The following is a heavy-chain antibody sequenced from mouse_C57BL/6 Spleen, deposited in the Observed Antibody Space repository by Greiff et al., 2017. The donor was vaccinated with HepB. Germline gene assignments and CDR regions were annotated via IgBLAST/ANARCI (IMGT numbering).Heavy chain of an antibody. J-gene: IGHJ3*01. CDR3: ARGYDGYYEAY. Sequence: EVKLEESGPGLVKPSQSLSLTCSVTGYSITSGYYWNWIRQFPGNKLEWMGYISYDGSNNYNPSLKNRISITRDTSKNQFFLKLNSVTTEDTATYYCARGYDGYYEAYWGQGTLVTVSA. V-gene: IGHV3-6*01. CDR2: ISYDGSN. D-gene: IGHD2-3*01. CDR1: GYSITSGYY.